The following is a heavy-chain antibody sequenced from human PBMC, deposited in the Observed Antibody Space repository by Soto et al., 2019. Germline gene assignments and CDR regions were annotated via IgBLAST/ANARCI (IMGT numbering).Heavy chain of an antibody. CDR1: GYSFTSYW. V-gene: IGHV5-51*01. CDR3: ARRLAAAGGYYYYAFDV. D-gene: IGHD6-13*01. J-gene: IGHJ6*02. CDR2: IYPGDSDT. Sequence: ESLKISCKGSGYSFTSYWIGWVRQMPGKGLEWMGIIYPGDSDTRYSPSFQGQVTISADKSISTTYLQWSSLKASDTAIYYCARRLAAAGGYYYYAFDVWGQGTSVTVSS.